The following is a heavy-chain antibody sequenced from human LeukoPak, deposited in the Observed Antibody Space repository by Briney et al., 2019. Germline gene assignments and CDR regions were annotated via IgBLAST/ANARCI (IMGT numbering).Heavy chain of an antibody. J-gene: IGHJ4*02. D-gene: IGHD2-15*01. Sequence: TGGSLRLSCAASGFTVSSNYMSWVRQAPGKGLEWVSVIYSGGSTNYADSVKGRFTISRDNSKNTLYLQMSSLRAEDTAVYYCARGYCSGGSCSGGFDYWGQGTRVTVSS. CDR2: IYSGGST. V-gene: IGHV3-66*01. CDR1: GFTVSSNY. CDR3: ARGYCSGGSCSGGFDY.